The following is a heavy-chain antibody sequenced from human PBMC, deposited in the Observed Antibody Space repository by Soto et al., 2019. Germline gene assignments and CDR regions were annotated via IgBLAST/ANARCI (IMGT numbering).Heavy chain of an antibody. CDR2: IYHSGST. CDR3: ASSHAGAHITAAVH. CDR1: GGSISSGGYS. D-gene: IGHD6-13*01. V-gene: IGHV4-30-2*01. J-gene: IGHJ4*02. Sequence: QLQLQESGSGLVKPSQTLSLTCAVSGGSISSGGYSWSWIRQPPGEGLEWIGYIYHSGSTYYNPSLKRRVTISVDRSKNQFSLKLSSVTAADTAVYYCASSHAGAHITAAVHWGQGTLVTVSS.